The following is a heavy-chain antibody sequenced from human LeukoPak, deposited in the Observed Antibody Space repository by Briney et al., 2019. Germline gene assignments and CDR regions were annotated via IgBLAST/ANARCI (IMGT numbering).Heavy chain of an antibody. J-gene: IGHJ4*02. CDR2: ISIGSSHYT. V-gene: IGHV3-21*06. D-gene: IGHD3-10*01. CDR1: GFSFSKSS. CDR3: ASYTLWYGDS. Sequence: GGSLRLSCAASGFSFSKSSMLWFRKAPGKGLEWVSSISIGSSHYTYYADSLKGRFTISRDNAKNSVCLQMNSLRPEDTAVYYCASYTLWYGDSWGQGTLVTVSS.